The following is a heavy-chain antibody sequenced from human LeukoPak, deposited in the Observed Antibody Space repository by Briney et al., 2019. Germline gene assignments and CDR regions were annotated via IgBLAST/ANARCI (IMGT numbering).Heavy chain of an antibody. V-gene: IGHV1-46*01. Sequence: GASVKVSCKASGYTFTSYYMHWVRQAPGQGLEWMGIINPSGGSTSYAQKLQGRVTMTTDTSTSTAYMELRSLRSDDTAVYYCARAGLARGPLFDPWGQGTLVTVSS. D-gene: IGHD3-10*01. CDR2: INPSGGST. CDR3: ARAGLARGPLFDP. CDR1: GYTFTSYY. J-gene: IGHJ5*02.